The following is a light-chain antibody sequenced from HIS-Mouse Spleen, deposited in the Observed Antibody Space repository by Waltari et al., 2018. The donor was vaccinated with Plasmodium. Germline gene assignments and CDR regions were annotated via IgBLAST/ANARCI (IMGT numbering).Light chain of an antibody. CDR3: CSYAGSSTNWV. V-gene: IGLV2-23*01. CDR1: SSDVGSYNL. J-gene: IGLJ3*02. CDR2: EGS. Sequence: QSALTQPASVSGSPGQSITISCTGTSSDVGSYNLFSWYQQQPGKAPKRMIYEGSKRPAGVSNRLVGSKSGNTASLTISGLQAEDEADYYCCSYAGSSTNWVFGGGTKLTVL.